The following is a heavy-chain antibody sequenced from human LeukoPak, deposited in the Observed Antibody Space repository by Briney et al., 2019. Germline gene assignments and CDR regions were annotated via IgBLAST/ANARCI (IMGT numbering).Heavy chain of an antibody. CDR2: ISYDGSNK. J-gene: IGHJ4*02. V-gene: IGHV3-30*03. CDR1: GFTFSSYG. D-gene: IGHD2-8*01. Sequence: HAGGSLILSCAASGFTFSSYGMHWVRQAPGKGLEWVAVISYDGSNKYYADSVKGRFTISRDNSKSTLYLQMNSLRDDDSAAYFCARVYLELLTAGYFDHWGQGTQVTVSP. CDR3: ARVYLELLTAGYFDH.